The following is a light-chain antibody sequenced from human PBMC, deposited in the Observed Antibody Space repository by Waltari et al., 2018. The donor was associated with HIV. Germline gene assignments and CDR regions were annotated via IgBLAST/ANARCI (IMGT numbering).Light chain of an antibody. CDR3: AVWDDSLRGGV. J-gene: IGLJ3*02. Sequence: QSVLTQPLSASGTPGQRVTISCSGSSSHIGAFSVTWYQHLPGAAPKLLSYANNQRPSGVPDRFSGSRSGTSASLAISGLRSEDEAVYSCAVWDDSLRGGVFGGGTKLTVL. CDR1: SSHIGAFS. V-gene: IGLV1-47*01. CDR2: ANN.